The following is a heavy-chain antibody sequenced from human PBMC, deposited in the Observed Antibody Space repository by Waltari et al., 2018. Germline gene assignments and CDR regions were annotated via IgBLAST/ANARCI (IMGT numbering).Heavy chain of an antibody. D-gene: IGHD3-16*01. CDR1: EYTFTYY. CDR2: INPNSGGT. Sequence: QVQLVQSGAEVQKPGASVQVSGKASEYTFTYYMHWVRQAPGQGLEWMGWINPNSGGTNYAQKFQGRVTMTRDTSISTAYMELSRLRSDDTAVYYCASGANPFDYWGQGTLVTVSS. V-gene: IGHV1-2*02. J-gene: IGHJ4*02. CDR3: ASGANPFDY.